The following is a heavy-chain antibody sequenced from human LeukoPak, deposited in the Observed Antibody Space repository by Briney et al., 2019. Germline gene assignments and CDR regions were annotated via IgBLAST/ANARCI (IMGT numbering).Heavy chain of an antibody. D-gene: IGHD4-23*01. CDR2: IKQDGSDK. Sequence: GGSLRLSCAASGFTFSSFRMSWVRQAQGKGLEWGANIKQDGSDKYYMDSVKGRFTISKDIPKNSLYLQMNSLRAEDTAVYYCAKSSGYGGIDFDYWGLGTLVTVSS. V-gene: IGHV3-7*02. CDR3: AKSSGYGGIDFDY. CDR1: GFTFSSFR. J-gene: IGHJ4*02.